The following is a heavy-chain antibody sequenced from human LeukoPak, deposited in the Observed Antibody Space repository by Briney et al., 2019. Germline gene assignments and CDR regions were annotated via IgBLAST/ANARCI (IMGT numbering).Heavy chain of an antibody. D-gene: IGHD2-2*01. CDR2: VYYSGST. V-gene: IGHV4-39*01. CDR3: ASTRWDIVVVPAADNWFDP. J-gene: IGHJ5*02. CDR1: GGSISSSSYY. Sequence: SETLSLTCTVSGGSISSSSYYWGWIRQPPGKGLEWIGSVYYSGSTYYNPSLKSRVPISVDTSKNQFSLKLSSVTAADTAVYYCASTRWDIVVVPAADNWFDPWGQGTLVTVSS.